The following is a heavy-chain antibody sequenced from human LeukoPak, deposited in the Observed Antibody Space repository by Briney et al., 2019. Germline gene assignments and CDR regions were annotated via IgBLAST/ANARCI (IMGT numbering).Heavy chain of an antibody. V-gene: IGHV1-2*06. CDR1: GYTFTGYY. J-gene: IGHJ4*02. CDR3: ARGPSGSDY. Sequence: ASVKVSCKVSGYTFTGYYSHWLRQAPGQGLEWMGRINPSSGGTNYAQKFQGRVTMTRDTSINTAYMGLSSLRSDDTAVYYCARGPSGSDYWGQGTLVTVSS. D-gene: IGHD3-10*01. CDR2: INPSSGGT.